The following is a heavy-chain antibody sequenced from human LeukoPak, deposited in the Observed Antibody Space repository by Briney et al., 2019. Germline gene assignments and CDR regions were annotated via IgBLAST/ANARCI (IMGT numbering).Heavy chain of an antibody. V-gene: IGHV3-23*01. CDR1: GFTFSSFA. D-gene: IGHD2-15*01. CDR2: ISNNGGYT. Sequence: GGSLRLSCAVSGFTFSSFAMSWVRQAPGKGLEWVSAISNNGGYTYYADSVQGRFTISRDNSKSTLCLQMNSLRAEDTAVYYCAKQLGYCSDGSCYFPYWGQGTLVTVSS. CDR3: AKQLGYCSDGSCYFPY. J-gene: IGHJ4*02.